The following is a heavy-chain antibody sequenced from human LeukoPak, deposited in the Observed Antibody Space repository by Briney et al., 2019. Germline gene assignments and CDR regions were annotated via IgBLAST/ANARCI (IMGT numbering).Heavy chain of an antibody. D-gene: IGHD6-13*01. Sequence: GGSLRLSCAASGFTFSTYSMNWVRQAPGKGLEWVSSISGSSGYIYYADSVKGRFTISRDNAKNSLYLQMNGLRAEDTAVYYCARESSSRYNWFDPWGQGTLVTVSS. V-gene: IGHV3-21*01. CDR3: ARESSSRYNWFDP. CDR1: GFTFSTYS. CDR2: ISGSSGYI. J-gene: IGHJ5*02.